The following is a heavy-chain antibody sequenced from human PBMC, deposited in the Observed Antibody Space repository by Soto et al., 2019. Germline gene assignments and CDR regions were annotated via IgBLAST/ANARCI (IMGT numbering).Heavy chain of an antibody. CDR1: GGSISSGGYY. V-gene: IGHV4-31*03. J-gene: IGHJ5*02. CDR2: IYYSGST. D-gene: IGHD3-10*01. CDR3: ARVGGMVRGVIITPHWFDP. Sequence: QVQLQESGPGLVKPSQTLSLTCTVSGGSISSGGYYWSWIRQHPGKGLEWIGYIYYSGSTYYNPSLKSRVTISVDTSKNQFSLKLSSVTAADTAVYYCARVGGMVRGVIITPHWFDPWGQGTLVTVSS.